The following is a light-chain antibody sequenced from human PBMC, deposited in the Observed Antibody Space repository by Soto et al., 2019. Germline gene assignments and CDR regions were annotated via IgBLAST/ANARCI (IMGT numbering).Light chain of an antibody. J-gene: IGLJ3*02. V-gene: IGLV3-1*01. CDR1: KLGDKY. CDR3: QAWDSSTAFWV. Sequence: SYELTQPPSVSVSTGQTASITCSGDKLGDKYACWYQQKPGQSPVLVIYQDSKRPSGIPERFSGSNSGNTATLTISGTQAMDESDYYCQAWDSSTAFWVFGGGTKVTVL. CDR2: QDS.